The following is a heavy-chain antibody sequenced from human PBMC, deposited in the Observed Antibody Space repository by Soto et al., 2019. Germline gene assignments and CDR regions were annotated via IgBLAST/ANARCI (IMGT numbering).Heavy chain of an antibody. Sequence: PGGSLRLSCAASGFTFSSYDMNWVRQAPGKGLEWVSYTSSSSSTIYYADSVKGRFTISRDNAKNSLYLQMNSLRAEDTAVYYCAKAGKLTGTTGGGMDVWGQGTTVTVSS. CDR1: GFTFSSYD. V-gene: IGHV3-48*01. CDR3: AKAGKLTGTTGGGMDV. J-gene: IGHJ6*02. D-gene: IGHD1-20*01. CDR2: TSSSSSTI.